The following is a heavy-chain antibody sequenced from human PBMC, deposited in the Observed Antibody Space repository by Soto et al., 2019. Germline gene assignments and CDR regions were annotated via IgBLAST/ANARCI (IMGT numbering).Heavy chain of an antibody. D-gene: IGHD1-1*01. Sequence: QVQLQESGPGLVKPSQTLSLTCTVSGGSINSVGYYWTWIRQPPGKGLEWIGSIYHTGSTYYSPSLRSRLTISVDTSKSQFSLRLKSVTAADTAVYYCARATGTLRSRNCDSWGQGTLVTVSS. CDR3: ARATGTLRSRNCDS. CDR1: GGSINSVGYY. J-gene: IGHJ4*02. CDR2: IYHTGST. V-gene: IGHV4-31*03.